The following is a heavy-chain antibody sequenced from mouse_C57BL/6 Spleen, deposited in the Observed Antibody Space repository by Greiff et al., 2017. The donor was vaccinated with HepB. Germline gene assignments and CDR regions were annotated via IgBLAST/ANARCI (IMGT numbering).Heavy chain of an antibody. CDR3: ARERVLRHYFDY. Sequence: VKLQQSGAELVRPGTSVKVSCKASGYAFTNYLIEWVKQRPGQGLEWIGVINPGSGGTNYNEKFKGKATLTADKSSSTAYMQLSSLTSEDSAVYFCARERVLRHYFDYWGQGTTLTVSS. D-gene: IGHD1-2*01. V-gene: IGHV1-54*01. J-gene: IGHJ2*01. CDR1: GYAFTNYL. CDR2: INPGSGGT.